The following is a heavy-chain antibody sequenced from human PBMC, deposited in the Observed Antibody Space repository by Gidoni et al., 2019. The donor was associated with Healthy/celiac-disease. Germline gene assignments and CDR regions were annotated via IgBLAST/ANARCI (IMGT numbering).Heavy chain of an antibody. J-gene: IGHJ6*02. CDR2: ISSSSSYI. CDR1: GFTFSSYS. Sequence: EVQLVESGGGLVKPGGSLRLSCAASGFTFSSYSMNWVRQAPGKGREWVSSISSSSSYIYYADSVKGRFTISRDNAKNSLYLQMNSLRAEDTAVYYCARDQFNGMDVWGQGTTVTVSS. V-gene: IGHV3-21*01. CDR3: ARDQFNGMDV.